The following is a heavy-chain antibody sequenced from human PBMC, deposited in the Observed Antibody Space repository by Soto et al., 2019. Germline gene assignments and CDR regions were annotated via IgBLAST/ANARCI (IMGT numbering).Heavy chain of an antibody. CDR2: IIAYNGNT. CDR3: ARIELSRDFWSGNYGGLTTNYYGMDV. D-gene: IGHD3-3*01. Sequence: GASAKVSCKDSCSTFTSYGISLLRHSTGQWLECILLIIAYNGNTNYAQKLQGRVTMTTDTSTSTACMELRSLRSDDTALYYCARIELSRDFWSGNYGGLTTNYYGMDVWGQGTTVTVSS. CDR1: CSTFTSYG. J-gene: IGHJ6*02. V-gene: IGHV1-18*01.